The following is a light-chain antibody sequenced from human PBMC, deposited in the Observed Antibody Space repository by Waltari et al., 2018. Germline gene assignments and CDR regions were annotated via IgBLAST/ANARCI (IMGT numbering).Light chain of an antibody. CDR3: VLYMGSGISV. CDR2: STN. V-gene: IGLV8-61*01. CDR1: SGSVSTSYY. J-gene: IGLJ3*02. Sequence: QTVVTQEPSFSVSPGGTVTLTCGLSSGSVSTSYYPSWYQQTPGQAPRTLIYSTNPRSSGVPVRFSGSIRGDKAALTITGAQADDESAYYCVLYMGSGISVFGGGTKLTVL.